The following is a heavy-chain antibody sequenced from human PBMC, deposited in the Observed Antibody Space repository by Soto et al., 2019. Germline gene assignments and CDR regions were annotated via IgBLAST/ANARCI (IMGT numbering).Heavy chain of an antibody. J-gene: IGHJ4*02. V-gene: IGHV3-15*07. Sequence: GGSLILSCAASGFTFNNAWMNWVRQAPGKGLEWVGRIKSKADGETRDYAEPVKGRFTTSRDDSKNTLYLQMNSLKPEDTAVYYCKLDIDYWGLGTLVTVSS. CDR1: GFTFNNAW. CDR3: KLDIDY. CDR2: IKSKADGETR. D-gene: IGHD1-1*01.